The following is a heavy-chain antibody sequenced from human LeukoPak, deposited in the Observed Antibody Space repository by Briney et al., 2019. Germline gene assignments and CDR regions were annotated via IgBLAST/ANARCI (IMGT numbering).Heavy chain of an antibody. CDR3: ARGDFWSGSFDY. J-gene: IGHJ4*02. V-gene: IGHV1-69*05. Sequence: SVKVSCKASGGTFSSYAISWVRQAPGQGLEWMGRIIPIFGTANYAQKFQGRVTITTDESTSTAYMELSNLRSEDTAVYYCARGDFWSGSFDYWGQGTLVTVSS. CDR2: IIPIFGTA. D-gene: IGHD3-3*01. CDR1: GGTFSSYA.